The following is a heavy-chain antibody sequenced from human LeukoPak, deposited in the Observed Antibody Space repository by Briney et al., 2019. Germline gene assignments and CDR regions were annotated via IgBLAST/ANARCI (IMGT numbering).Heavy chain of an antibody. CDR1: GFTFNNYA. CDR2: ISGSDTNT. J-gene: IGHJ4*02. Sequence: GGSLRLSCAASGFTFNNYALSWVRQAPGKGLEWVSTISGSDTNTYYADSVKGRFTISRDISKNTLYLQMNSLRAEDTAVYYCARQHCSGGDCYFFDWGQGTLVTVSS. D-gene: IGHD2-15*01. V-gene: IGHV3-23*01. CDR3: ARQHCSGGDCYFFD.